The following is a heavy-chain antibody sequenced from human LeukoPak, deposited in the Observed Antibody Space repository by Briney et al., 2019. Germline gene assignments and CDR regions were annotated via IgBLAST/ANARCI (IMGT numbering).Heavy chain of an antibody. CDR3: ARTGLGYYDSSGYSEIVY. D-gene: IGHD3-22*01. CDR1: GYTFTSYD. Sequence: ASVKVSCKASGYTFTSYDINWVRQATGQGLEWMGWMNPNSGNTGYAQKFQGRVTMTRNTSISTAHMELSSLRSEDTAVYYCARTGLGYYDSSGYSEIVYWGQGTLVTVSS. J-gene: IGHJ4*02. CDR2: MNPNSGNT. V-gene: IGHV1-8*01.